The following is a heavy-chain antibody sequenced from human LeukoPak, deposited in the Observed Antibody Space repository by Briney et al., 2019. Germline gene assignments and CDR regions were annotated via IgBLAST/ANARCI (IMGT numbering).Heavy chain of an antibody. CDR1: GGSFSGYY. Sequence: PETLSLTCAVYGGSFSGYYWSWIRQPPGKGLEWIGEINHSGSTNYNPSLKSRVTISVDTSKNQFSLKLSSVTAADTAVYYCAIAVGATRGDYWGQGTLVTVSS. V-gene: IGHV4-34*01. CDR2: INHSGST. D-gene: IGHD1-26*01. CDR3: AIAVGATRGDY. J-gene: IGHJ4*02.